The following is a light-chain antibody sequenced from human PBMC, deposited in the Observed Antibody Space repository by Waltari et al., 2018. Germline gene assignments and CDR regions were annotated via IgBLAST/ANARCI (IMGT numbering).Light chain of an antibody. Sequence: IVLTQSPATLSLSTWEGATLSCMTSQTISTYLAWYQQKAGQAPRLLIYDASKRATGIPARFSGSGSGTDFTLTISSLEPEDFALYYCEQGTNWPRTFGQGTKLEIK. J-gene: IGKJ2*02. CDR2: DAS. CDR3: EQGTNWPRT. V-gene: IGKV3-11*01. CDR1: QTISTY.